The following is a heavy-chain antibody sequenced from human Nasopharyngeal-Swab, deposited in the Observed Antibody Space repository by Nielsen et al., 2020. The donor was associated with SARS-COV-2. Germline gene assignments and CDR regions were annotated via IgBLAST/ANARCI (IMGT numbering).Heavy chain of an antibody. CDR2: IYHGDSDT. Sequence: ESLKISFKGSGNSFTSYWIGWVRQMPGKGLEGMGIIYHGDSDTRYSPSFQGQVTISADKSISTAYLQWSSLKGSDTAMYYCARHLRRSGDSGGDWFDPWGQGTLVTVSS. CDR1: GNSFTSYW. D-gene: IGHD3-22*01. J-gene: IGHJ5*02. V-gene: IGHV5-51*01. CDR3: ARHLRRSGDSGGDWFDP.